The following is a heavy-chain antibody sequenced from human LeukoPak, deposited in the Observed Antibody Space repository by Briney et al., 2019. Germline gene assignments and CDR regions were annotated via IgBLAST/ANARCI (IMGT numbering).Heavy chain of an antibody. Sequence: SETLSLTCAVYGGSFSGYNWSWIRQPPGKGLEWIGEINHSGSTNYNPSLKSRVTISVDTSKNQFSLKLTSVTVADPAVYYCARVLSRTWLQLTNVWGKGTTVTVSS. CDR2: INHSGST. CDR3: ARVLSRTWLQLTNV. J-gene: IGHJ6*04. D-gene: IGHD5-24*01. CDR1: GGSFSGYN. V-gene: IGHV4-34*01.